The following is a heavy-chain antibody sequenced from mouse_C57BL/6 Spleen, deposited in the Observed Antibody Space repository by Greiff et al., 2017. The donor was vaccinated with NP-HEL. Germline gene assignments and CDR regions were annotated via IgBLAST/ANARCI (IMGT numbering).Heavy chain of an antibody. CDR3: AREAPITTVPHWYFDV. J-gene: IGHJ1*03. CDR2: ISYDGSN. V-gene: IGHV3-6*01. CDR1: GYSITSGYY. D-gene: IGHD1-1*01. Sequence: EVKLVESGPGLVKPSQSLSLTCSVTGYSITSGYYWNWLRQFPGNKLEWMGYISYDGSNNYNPSLKNRISITRDPSKNQFVLKLNSVTTEDTATYYCAREAPITTVPHWYFDVWGTGTTVTVSS.